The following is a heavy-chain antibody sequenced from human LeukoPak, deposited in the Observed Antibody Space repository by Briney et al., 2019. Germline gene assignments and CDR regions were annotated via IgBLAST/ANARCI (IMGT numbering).Heavy chain of an antibody. CDR3: ARGYDSSAYYPFNY. V-gene: IGHV1-8*02. CDR2: MNPNSGNT. J-gene: IGHJ4*02. D-gene: IGHD3-22*01. Sequence: ASVKVSCKASGYIFTGHYIHWVRQATGQGLEWMGWMNPNSGNTGYAQKFQGRVTMTRSTSISTVYMELSSLRSEDTAVYYCARGYDSSAYYPFNYWGQGTLVTVSS. CDR1: GYIFTGHY.